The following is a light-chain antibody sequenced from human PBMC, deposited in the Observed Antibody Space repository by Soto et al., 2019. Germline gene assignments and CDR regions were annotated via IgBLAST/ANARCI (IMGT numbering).Light chain of an antibody. Sequence: QSVLTQPPSAFGTPGQSVIISCSGSSSNIGNNLVYWYQQVPGMAPKLLIYANSQRPSGVPDRFSGSKSGTSASLAISGLRSEDEADYYCVAWDDSLRCAIFGGGTQLTVL. V-gene: IGLV1-47*01. CDR3: VAWDDSLRCAI. CDR2: ANS. CDR1: SSNIGNNL. J-gene: IGLJ7*01.